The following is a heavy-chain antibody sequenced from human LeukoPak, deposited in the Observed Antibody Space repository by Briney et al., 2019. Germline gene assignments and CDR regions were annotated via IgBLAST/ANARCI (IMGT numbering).Heavy chain of an antibody. CDR3: AGGCVWGSYRYFDY. V-gene: IGHV4-30-4*01. Sequence: SETLSLTCTVSGGSISSGDYYWSWIRQPPGKGLEWIGYIYYSGSTYYNLSLKSRVTISVDTSKNQFSLKLSSVTAADTAVYYCAGGCVWGSYRYFDYWGQGTLVTVSS. CDR1: GGSISSGDYY. D-gene: IGHD3-16*02. J-gene: IGHJ4*02. CDR2: IYYSGST.